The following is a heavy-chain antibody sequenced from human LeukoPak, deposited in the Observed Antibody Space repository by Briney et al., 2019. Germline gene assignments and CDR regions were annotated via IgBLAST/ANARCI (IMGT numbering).Heavy chain of an antibody. CDR1: GGSISSYY. CDR3: ATFLVPNVYGFDY. J-gene: IGHJ4*02. V-gene: IGHV4-59*01. CDR2: IYYSGST. D-gene: IGHD6-6*01. Sequence: SETLSLTCTVSGGSISSYYWSWIRQPPGKGLEWIGYIYYSGSTDYNPSLKSRVTISVDTSKNQFSLKLSSVTAEDTAVYYCATFLVPNVYGFDYWGQGTLVTVSS.